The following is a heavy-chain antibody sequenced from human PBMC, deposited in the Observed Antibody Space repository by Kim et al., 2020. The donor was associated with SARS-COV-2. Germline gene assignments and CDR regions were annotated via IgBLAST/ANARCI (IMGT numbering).Heavy chain of an antibody. CDR3: ARDRGLYTGARGSRADNWFDP. CDR2: IYHSGST. J-gene: IGHJ5*02. CDR1: GYSISSGYY. V-gene: IGHV4-38-2*02. D-gene: IGHD7-27*01. Sequence: SETLSLTCTVSGYSISSGYYWGWIRQPPGKGLEWIGSIYHSGSTYYNPSLKSRVTISVDTSKNQFSLKLSSVTAADTAVYYCARDRGLYTGARGSRADNWFDPWGQGTLVTVSS.